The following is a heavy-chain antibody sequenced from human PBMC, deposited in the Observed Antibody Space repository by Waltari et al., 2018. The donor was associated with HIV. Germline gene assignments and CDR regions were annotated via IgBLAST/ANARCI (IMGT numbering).Heavy chain of an antibody. V-gene: IGHV3-48*03. D-gene: IGHD1-26*01. CDR1: GFTFDDYE. CDR2: ISGSGRTL. Sequence: EVQLVDSGGGLVQPGGSLRLSCAASGFTFDDYEMNWVRQAPGKALEWISYISGSGRTLYYADSVKGRFTISRDNAKNSLYLEMNSLRAEDTAVYYCARDLFIAGRNSGAFDYWGQGTLVTVSS. J-gene: IGHJ4*02. CDR3: ARDLFIAGRNSGAFDY.